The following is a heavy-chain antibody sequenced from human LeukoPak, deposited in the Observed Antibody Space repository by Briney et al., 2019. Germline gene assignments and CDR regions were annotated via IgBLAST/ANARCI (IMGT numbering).Heavy chain of an antibody. J-gene: IGHJ3*02. D-gene: IGHD4-11*01. Sequence: GASVKVSCKASGFTFTSSAMQWVRAARGQRLGWIGWIVVGSGNTNYAQKFQERVTITRDMSTSTAYMELSSLRSEDTAVYYCAAAGYSSDAFDIWGQGTMVTVSS. CDR3: AAAGYSSDAFDI. V-gene: IGHV1-58*02. CDR2: IVVGSGNT. CDR1: GFTFTSSA.